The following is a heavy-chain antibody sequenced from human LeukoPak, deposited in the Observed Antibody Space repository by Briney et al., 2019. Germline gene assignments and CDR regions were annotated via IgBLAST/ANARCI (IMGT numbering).Heavy chain of an antibody. V-gene: IGHV1-8*02. CDR1: GYTFTSYG. CDR3: ARGASSHYYDSSGYYGRRRKFYYMDV. CDR2: MNPNSGNT. D-gene: IGHD3-22*01. Sequence: ASVKVSCKASGYTFTSYGISWVRQAPGQGLEWMGWMNPNSGNTGYAQKFQGRVTMTRNTSISTAYMELSSLRSEDTAVYYCARGASSHYYDSSGYYGRRRKFYYMDVWGKGTTVTISS. J-gene: IGHJ6*03.